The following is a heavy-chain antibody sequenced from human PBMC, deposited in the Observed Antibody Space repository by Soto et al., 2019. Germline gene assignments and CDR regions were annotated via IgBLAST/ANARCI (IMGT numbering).Heavy chain of an antibody. Sequence: SVKVSCKASGGTFSSYAISWVRQAPGQGLEWMGGIIPIFGTANYAQKFQGRVTITADESTSTAYMELSSLRSEDTAVYYCARGGFADCSGGSCYSAYYYYGMDVWGHGTTVTVSS. CDR2: IIPIFGTA. CDR1: GGTFSSYA. J-gene: IGHJ6*02. D-gene: IGHD2-15*01. V-gene: IGHV1-69*13. CDR3: ARGGFADCSGGSCYSAYYYYGMDV.